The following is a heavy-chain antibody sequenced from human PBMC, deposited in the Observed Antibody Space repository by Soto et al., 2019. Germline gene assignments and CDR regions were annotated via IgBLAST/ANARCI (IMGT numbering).Heavy chain of an antibody. CDR3: TRSAYMDV. J-gene: IGHJ6*03. Sequence: PGGSLSLSCAASGFTFSSYSMNWVRQAPRKGLEWVSYISSSSSTIYYADSVKGRFTISRDNAKSSLYLQMNSLRAEDTAVYYATRSAYMDVWGKGTTVTVSS. CDR1: GFTFSSYS. D-gene: IGHD2-2*01. V-gene: IGHV3-48*01. CDR2: ISSSSSTI.